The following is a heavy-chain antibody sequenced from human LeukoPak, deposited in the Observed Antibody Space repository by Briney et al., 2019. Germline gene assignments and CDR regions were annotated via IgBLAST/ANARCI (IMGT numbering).Heavy chain of an antibody. D-gene: IGHD6-19*01. Sequence: GGSLRLSCAASGFTFDDYAMHWVRQAPGKGLEWVSGISWNSGSIGYADSVKGRFTISRDNAKNSLYLQMNSLRAEDTALYYCVGIIAVAGTGYWGQGTLVTVS. CDR1: GFTFDDYA. CDR2: ISWNSGSI. V-gene: IGHV3-9*01. J-gene: IGHJ4*02. CDR3: VGIIAVAGTGY.